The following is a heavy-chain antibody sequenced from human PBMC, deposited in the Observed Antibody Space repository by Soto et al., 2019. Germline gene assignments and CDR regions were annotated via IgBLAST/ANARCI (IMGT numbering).Heavy chain of an antibody. Sequence: QVQLQESGPGLVKPSQTLSLTGTVSGDAISSGGYYWSWIRQHPGRGLEWIGYIYYTGSTYYNPSIKSRLTMSVDTSKNQFSLRLSSVTAADTAVYYCARGPDYYDNSGMTFHIWGQGTMVNVSS. CDR3: ARGPDYYDNSGMTFHI. CDR1: GDAISSGGYY. J-gene: IGHJ3*02. CDR2: IYYTGST. V-gene: IGHV4-31*03. D-gene: IGHD3-22*01.